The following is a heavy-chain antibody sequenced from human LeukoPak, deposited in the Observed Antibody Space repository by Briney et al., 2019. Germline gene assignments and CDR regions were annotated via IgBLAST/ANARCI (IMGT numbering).Heavy chain of an antibody. D-gene: IGHD3-9*01. J-gene: IGHJ4*02. V-gene: IGHV1-2*06. CDR1: EHSFADEC. CDR2: FNPNSGGT. CDR3: ARWYYDILTGYYHFDF. Sequence: VNDWPKVAEHSFADECRSRWTQDPGQRPECRSRFNPNSGGTNYAQKFQGRVTMTRDTSISTAYMELSRLRSDDTAVYYCARWYYDILTGYYHFDFWGQGTLVTVSS.